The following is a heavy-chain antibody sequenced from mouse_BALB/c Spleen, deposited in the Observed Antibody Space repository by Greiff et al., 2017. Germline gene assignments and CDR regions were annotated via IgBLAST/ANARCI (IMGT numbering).Heavy chain of an antibody. CDR2: ISSGSSTI. J-gene: IGHJ2*01. CDR3: ARQGLGPLFDY. Sequence: DVKLVESGGGLVQPGGSRKLSCAASGFTFSSFGMHWVRQAPEKGLEWVAYISSGSSTIYYADTVKGRFTISRDNPKNTLFLQMTSLRSEDTAMYYCARQGLGPLFDYWGQGTTLTVSS. V-gene: IGHV5-17*02. D-gene: IGHD4-1*01. CDR1: GFTFSSFG.